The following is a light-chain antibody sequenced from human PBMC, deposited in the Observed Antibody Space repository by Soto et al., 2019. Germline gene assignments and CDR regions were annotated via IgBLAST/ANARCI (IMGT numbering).Light chain of an antibody. V-gene: IGKV3-11*01. CDR1: QSVSSY. J-gene: IGKJ2*01. CDR3: QQRSIQRYT. Sequence: EIVLTQSPATLSLSPGERATLSCRVSQSVSSYLAWYQQKPGQAPRLLIYDASNRATGIPARFSGSGSGTDFTLTISSLEPEDFAVYYCQQRSIQRYTFGQGTKLEIK. CDR2: DAS.